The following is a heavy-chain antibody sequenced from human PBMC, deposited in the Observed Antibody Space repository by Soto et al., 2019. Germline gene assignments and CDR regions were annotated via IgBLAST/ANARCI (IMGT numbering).Heavy chain of an antibody. V-gene: IGHV3-21*01. CDR3: ANGNNLGWFLSPIVY. Sequence: GGSLRLSCAASGFTFSSYSMNWVRQAPGKGLEWVSSISSSSSYIYYADSVKGRFTISRDNAKNSLYLQMNSLRAEDTAVYYCANGNNLGWFLSPIVYWGHGTLVT. CDR2: ISSSSSYI. J-gene: IGHJ4*01. CDR1: GFTFSSYS. D-gene: IGHD3-3*01.